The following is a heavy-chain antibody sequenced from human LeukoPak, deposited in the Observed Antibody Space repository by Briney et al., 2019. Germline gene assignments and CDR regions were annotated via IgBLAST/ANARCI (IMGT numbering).Heavy chain of an antibody. V-gene: IGHV3-48*04. Sequence: GGSLRLSCAASGFTFSSYSMNWVRQAPGKGLEWVSYISSSSSTIYYADSVKGRFTISRDNAKNSLYLQMNSLRAEDTAVYYCARGFPGYSSSWYGDSYFDYWGQGTLVTVSS. J-gene: IGHJ4*02. CDR3: ARGFPGYSSSWYGDSYFDY. D-gene: IGHD6-13*01. CDR1: GFTFSSYS. CDR2: ISSSSSTI.